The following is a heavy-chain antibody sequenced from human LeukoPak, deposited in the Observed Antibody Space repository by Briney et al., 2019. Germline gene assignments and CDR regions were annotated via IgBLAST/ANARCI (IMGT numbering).Heavy chain of an antibody. V-gene: IGHV3-48*03. CDR1: GFNFSSYE. CDR3: ARDLFLGARTFDY. CDR2: ISSSGSTI. Sequence: GGSLRLSCAASGFNFSSYEMNWVRQAPGKGLEWVSYISSSGSTIYYANSVKGRFTISRDNAKNSLYLQMNSLRVEDTAVYYCARDLFLGARTFDYWGQGTLVTVSS. J-gene: IGHJ4*02. D-gene: IGHD1-26*01.